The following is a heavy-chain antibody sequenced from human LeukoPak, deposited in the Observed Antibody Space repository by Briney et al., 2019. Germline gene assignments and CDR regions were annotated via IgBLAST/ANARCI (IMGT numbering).Heavy chain of an antibody. CDR3: AKDDPLGDYVTR. Sequence: GGSLRLSCAASGFTFSSYAMSWVRQAPGKGLEWVSAISGSCGSTYYADSVKGRFTLSRDNTKNTLYLQMNSLRAEDTAVYYCAKDDPLGDYVTRWGQGTLVTVSS. J-gene: IGHJ4*02. CDR1: GFTFSSYA. V-gene: IGHV3-23*01. CDR2: ISGSCGST. D-gene: IGHD4-17*01.